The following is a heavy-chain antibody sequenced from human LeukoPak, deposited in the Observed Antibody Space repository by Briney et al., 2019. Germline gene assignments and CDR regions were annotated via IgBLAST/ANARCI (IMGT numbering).Heavy chain of an antibody. CDR3: ARLGAYYYYYMDV. V-gene: IGHV4-34*01. J-gene: IGHJ6*03. CDR2: INHSGST. Sequence: PSETLSLTCAVYGGSFSGYYWSWIRQPPGKGLEWIGEINHSGSTNYNPSLKSRVTISVDTSKNQFSLKLSSVTAADTAVYYCARLGAYYYYYMDVWGKGTMVTVSS. CDR1: GGSFSGYY. D-gene: IGHD3-16*01.